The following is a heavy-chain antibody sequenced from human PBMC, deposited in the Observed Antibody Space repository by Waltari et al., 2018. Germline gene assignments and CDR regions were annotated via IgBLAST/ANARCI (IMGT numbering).Heavy chain of an antibody. CDR3: VRLEDCTGPGGNCYSGDSFAMDV. D-gene: IGHD2-8*02. V-gene: IGHV4-34*02. CDR2: INHNGNI. Sequence: QVQLQQWGAGLLQPSETLSLTCAVYGGSFRGYYWGWVRQPPGKGLEWIGEINHNGNINRNPSLRSRVTMLVDTSKSQLSLKINSVTAADTAAYYCVRLEDCTGPGGNCYSGDSFAMDVWGQGTTVTVSS. CDR1: GGSFRGYY. J-gene: IGHJ6*02.